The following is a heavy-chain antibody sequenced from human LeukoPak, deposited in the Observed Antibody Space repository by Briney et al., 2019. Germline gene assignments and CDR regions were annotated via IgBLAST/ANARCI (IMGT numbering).Heavy chain of an antibody. CDR2: IDHTGTT. J-gene: IGHJ4*02. D-gene: IGHD3-9*01. CDR3: ARARYLIPVDY. CDR1: DDSITIYY. Sequence: PSETLSLTCSVSDDSITIYYWTWIRQPPGKGLEWIGYIDHTGTTNYNPSLNSRVTISRDTSKNHFSLQLSSVTAADTAVYYCARARYLIPVDYWGQGTLVTVSS. V-gene: IGHV4-59*12.